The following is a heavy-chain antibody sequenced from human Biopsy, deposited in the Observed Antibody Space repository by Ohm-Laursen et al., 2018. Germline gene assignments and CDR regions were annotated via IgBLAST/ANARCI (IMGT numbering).Heavy chain of an antibody. V-gene: IGHV1-18*01. CDR3: ARDSRNKFDL. J-gene: IGHJ5*02. CDR2: ISAYNGQT. Sequence: GASVKVSCKGSGYSFTNFGITWVRQAPGLGLEWMGWISAYNGQTSYAPNFQGRLIMTTDTSTGTAYMELRSLRSDDTAMYYCARDSRNKFDLWGQGTLVSVSA. CDR1: GYSFTNFG. D-gene: IGHD1/OR15-1a*01.